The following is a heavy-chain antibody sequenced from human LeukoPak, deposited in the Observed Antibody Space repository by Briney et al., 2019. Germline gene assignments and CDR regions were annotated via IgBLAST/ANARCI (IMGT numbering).Heavy chain of an antibody. J-gene: IGHJ4*02. D-gene: IGHD6-6*01. CDR1: GGSISSYY. CDR3: ARVGLVGGLIDY. Sequence: NPSETLSLTCTVSGGSISSYYWSWIRQPPGKGLEWIGYIYYSGSTNYNPSLKSRVTISVDTSKNQFSLKLSSVTAADTAVYYCARVGLVGGLIDYWGQGTLVTVSS. V-gene: IGHV4-59*01. CDR2: IYYSGST.